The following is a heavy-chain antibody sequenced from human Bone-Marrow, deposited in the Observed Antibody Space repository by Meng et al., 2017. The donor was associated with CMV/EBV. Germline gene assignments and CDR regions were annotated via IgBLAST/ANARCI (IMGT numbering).Heavy chain of an antibody. J-gene: IGHJ6*02. CDR2: FDPEDGET. CDR1: GYTLTELS. V-gene: IGHV1-24*01. Sequence: ASVKVSCKVSGYTLTELSMHWVRQAPGKGLEWMGGFDPEDGETIYAQKFQGRVTMTEDTSTDTAYMELSSLRSEDTAVYYCARVPPGGIVPAARDYYYGMDVWGQGTTVTVSS. D-gene: IGHD2-2*01. CDR3: ARVPPGGIVPAARDYYYGMDV.